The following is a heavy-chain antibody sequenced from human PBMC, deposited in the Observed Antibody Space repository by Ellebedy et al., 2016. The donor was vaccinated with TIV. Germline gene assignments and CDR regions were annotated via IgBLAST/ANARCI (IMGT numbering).Heavy chain of an antibody. CDR3: ARESKKFGALRYFDL. CDR1: GYTFSNYV. V-gene: IGHV1-18*01. J-gene: IGHJ2*01. Sequence: ASVKVSCXASGYTFSNYVISWVRQAPGQGLEWMGWISGCNGNTDYSQRIQDRVAMTTDTSTGTAYMELRSLTSDDTAVYYCARESKKFGALRYFDLWGRGTVVTVSS. CDR2: ISGCNGNT. D-gene: IGHD3-10*01.